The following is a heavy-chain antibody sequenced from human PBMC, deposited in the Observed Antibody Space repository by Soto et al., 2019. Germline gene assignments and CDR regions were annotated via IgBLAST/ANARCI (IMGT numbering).Heavy chain of an antibody. CDR3: ARLKGIAVAGTTANWFDP. CDR1: GGSTSSSSYY. V-gene: IGHV4-39*01. CDR2: IYYSGST. Sequence: SETLSLTCTVSGGSTSSSSYYWGWIRQPPGKGLEWIGSIYYSGSTYYNPSLKSRVTISVDTSKNQFSLKLSSVTAADTAVYYCARLKGIAVAGTTANWFDPWGQGTLVTVSS. D-gene: IGHD6-19*01. J-gene: IGHJ5*02.